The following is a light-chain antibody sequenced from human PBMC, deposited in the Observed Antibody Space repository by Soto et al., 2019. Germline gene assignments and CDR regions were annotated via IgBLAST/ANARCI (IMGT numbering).Light chain of an antibody. Sequence: EIVLTQSPATLSLSPGERATLSCRASQSVSSYLAWYPQKPGQAPRLLIYDASNRATGIQARFSGSVSWTDFTLTISRLEPEDFAIYYCQERGNWPPLFGPVTKVDIK. J-gene: IGKJ3*01. V-gene: IGKV3-11*01. CDR3: QERGNWPPL. CDR1: QSVSSY. CDR2: DAS.